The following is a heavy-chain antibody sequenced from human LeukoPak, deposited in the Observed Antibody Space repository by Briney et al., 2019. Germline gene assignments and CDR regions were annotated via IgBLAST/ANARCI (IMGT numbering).Heavy chain of an antibody. CDR3: ARQIHRGATNDAFDI. CDR2: IIPIFGTA. CDR1: GGTFSSYA. Sequence: SVKVSCKASGGTFSSYAISWVRQAPGQGLEWMGGIIPIFGTANYAQKFQGRVTITTDESTSTAYMELSSLRSEDTAVYYCARQIHRGATNDAFDIWGQGTMVTVSS. D-gene: IGHD1-26*01. V-gene: IGHV1-69*05. J-gene: IGHJ3*02.